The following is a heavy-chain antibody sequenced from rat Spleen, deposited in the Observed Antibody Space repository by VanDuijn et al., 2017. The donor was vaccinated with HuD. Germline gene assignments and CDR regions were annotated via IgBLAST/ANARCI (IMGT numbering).Heavy chain of an antibody. CDR2: ISPSGGST. CDR3: ATDLGDYYSSLYLHGWFAY. D-gene: IGHD1-2*01. J-gene: IGHJ3*01. V-gene: IGHV5-19*01. Sequence: EVQLVESGGGLVQPGRSLKLSCAASGFTFSSFPMAWVRQAPTKGLEWVASISPSGGSTYYRDSVKGRFTISRDNAKSTLYLQMDSLRSEDTATYYCATDLGDYYSSLYLHGWFAYWGQGTLVTVSS. CDR1: GFTFSSFP.